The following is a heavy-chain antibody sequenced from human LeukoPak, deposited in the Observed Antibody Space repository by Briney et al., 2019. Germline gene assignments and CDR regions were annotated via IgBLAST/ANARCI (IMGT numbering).Heavy chain of an antibody. D-gene: IGHD2-15*01. CDR2: IYSDNT. J-gene: IGHJ4*02. Sequence: GGSLRLSCTVSGFTVSSNSMSWVRQAPGKGLEWVSFIYSDNTHYSDSVKGRFTISRDNSKNTLYLQMNSLRAEDTAVYYCAKDGRAAETEFDYWGQGTLVTVSS. V-gene: IGHV3-53*01. CDR3: AKDGRAAETEFDY. CDR1: GFTVSSNS.